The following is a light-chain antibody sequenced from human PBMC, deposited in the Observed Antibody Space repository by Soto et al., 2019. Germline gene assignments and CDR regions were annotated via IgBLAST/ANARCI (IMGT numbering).Light chain of an antibody. Sequence: QSVLTQPPSMSGTPGQRVTISCSGSSSNIGNNYVSWYQQLPGTAPKLLIYDNNKRPSGIPDRFSGSKSGTSATLGITGLQTGDEADYYCGTWDSSLSAGVFGGGTKVTVL. CDR3: GTWDSSLSAGV. J-gene: IGLJ2*01. V-gene: IGLV1-51*01. CDR2: DNN. CDR1: SSNIGNNY.